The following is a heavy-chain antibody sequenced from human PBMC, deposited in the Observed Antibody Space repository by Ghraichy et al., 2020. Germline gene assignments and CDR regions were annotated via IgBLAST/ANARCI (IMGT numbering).Heavy chain of an antibody. V-gene: IGHV4-34*01. Sequence: SESLSLTCAVYGGSFSGYYWSWIRQPPGKGLEWIGEIDHSGSTNYNPSLKSRVTISVDTSKNQFSLKLSSVTAADTAVYYCARGRNRLLWFGNYYYGMDVWGQGTTVTVSS. J-gene: IGHJ6*02. CDR1: GGSFSGYY. CDR3: ARGRNRLLWFGNYYYGMDV. CDR2: IDHSGST. D-gene: IGHD3-10*01.